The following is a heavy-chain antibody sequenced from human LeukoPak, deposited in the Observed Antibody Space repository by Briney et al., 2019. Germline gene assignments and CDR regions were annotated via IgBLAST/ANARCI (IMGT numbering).Heavy chain of an antibody. D-gene: IGHD3-22*01. CDR2: ISSGSSYI. V-gene: IGHV3-21*01. CDR3: AGSDTIGYLPREWDYWYFDL. J-gene: IGHJ2*01. CDR1: GLTFSRYS. Sequence: GGSLRLSCAASGLTFSRYSMNWVRQAPGKGLEWVSSISSGSSYIYYVDSVKGRFTVSRDNAKNSLYLQMNSLSAEDTAVYYCAGSDTIGYLPREWDYWYFDLWGRGTLVTVSS.